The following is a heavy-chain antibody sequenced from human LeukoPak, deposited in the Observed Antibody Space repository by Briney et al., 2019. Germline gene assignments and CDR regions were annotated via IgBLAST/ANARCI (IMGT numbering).Heavy chain of an antibody. CDR3: ASDYYGSGSLIYYYYYMDV. CDR2: ISSSSSYI. J-gene: IGHJ6*03. Sequence: GGSLRLSCAASGFTFSSYSMNWVRQAPGKGLEWVSSISSSSSYIYYADSVKGRFTISRDNAKNSLYLQMNSLRAEDTAVYYCASDYYGSGSLIYYYYYMDVWGKGTTVTISS. D-gene: IGHD3-10*01. CDR1: GFTFSSYS. V-gene: IGHV3-21*01.